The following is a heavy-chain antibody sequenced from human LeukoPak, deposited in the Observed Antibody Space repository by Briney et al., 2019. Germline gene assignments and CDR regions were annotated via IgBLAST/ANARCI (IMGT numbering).Heavy chain of an antibody. CDR1: GDSVSSNSAT. V-gene: IGHV6-1*01. D-gene: IGHD3-16*01. Sequence: SQTLSLTCAISGDSVSSNSATWNWIRQSPSRGLEWLGRTYRRSKWTNDYAVSLRGRISINPDTSKNQFSLQLNSVTSEDTGVYYCARGYGGATDCWGQGTLVTVSS. CDR2: TYRRSKWTN. J-gene: IGHJ4*02. CDR3: ARGYGGATDC.